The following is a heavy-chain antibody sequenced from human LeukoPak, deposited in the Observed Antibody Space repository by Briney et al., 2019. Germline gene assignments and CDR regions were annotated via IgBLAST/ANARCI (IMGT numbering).Heavy chain of an antibody. D-gene: IGHD3-10*01. V-gene: IGHV4-39*01. Sequence: PSETLSLTCTVSGGSISSGSYYWSWIRQPPGKGLEWIGSIYHSGSTYYNPSLKSRVIISVDTSKNQFSRKLSSVTAAAPAVYSCSRHYFQRYFYGSGSHTSGPFYYRGQGTLVTVSS. CDR2: IYHSGST. CDR3: SRHYFQRYFYGSGSHTSGPFYY. J-gene: IGHJ4*02. CDR1: GGSISSGSYY.